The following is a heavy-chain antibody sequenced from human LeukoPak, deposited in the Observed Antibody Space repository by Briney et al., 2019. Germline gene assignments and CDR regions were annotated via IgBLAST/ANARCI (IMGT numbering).Heavy chain of an antibody. CDR1: GFTFSSYS. D-gene: IGHD2-21*02. Sequence: GGSLRLSCAASGFTFSSYSMDWVRQAPGKGLEWVSSISSSSSYIYYADSVKGRFTISRDNAKNSLYLQTNSLRAEDTAVYYCARTSYCGGDCDLDYWGQGTLVTVSS. CDR3: ARTSYCGGDCDLDY. V-gene: IGHV3-21*01. J-gene: IGHJ4*02. CDR2: ISSSSSYI.